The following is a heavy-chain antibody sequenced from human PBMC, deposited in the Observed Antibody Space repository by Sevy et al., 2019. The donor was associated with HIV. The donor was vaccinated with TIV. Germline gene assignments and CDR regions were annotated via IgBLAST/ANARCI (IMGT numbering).Heavy chain of an antibody. CDR3: TRWKGAKSIFDY. CDR2: LKHKAYGGTL. CDR1: GFTFGDYA. D-gene: IGHD1-26*01. J-gene: IGHJ4*02. Sequence: GGSLRLSCTGSGFTFGDYAMSWVRQAPGKGLEWVAFLKHKAYGGTLDYAASVKGRFSISRDDSKSIAHLQMNDLKTEDTAIYYCTRWKGAKSIFDYWGQGALVTVS. V-gene: IGHV3-49*04.